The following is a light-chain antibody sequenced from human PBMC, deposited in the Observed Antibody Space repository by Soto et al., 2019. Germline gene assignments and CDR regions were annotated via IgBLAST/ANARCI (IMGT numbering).Light chain of an antibody. Sequence: DIPMTQSPSSVSASGGDTVTIPCRASQSISSYLNWYQQKPGKAPKLLIYAASSLQSGVPSRFSGSGSGTDFTLTISSLQPEDFATYYCQQSYSTLAITFGQGTRLEV. CDR3: QQSYSTLAIT. CDR2: AAS. V-gene: IGKV1-39*01. J-gene: IGKJ5*01. CDR1: QSISSY.